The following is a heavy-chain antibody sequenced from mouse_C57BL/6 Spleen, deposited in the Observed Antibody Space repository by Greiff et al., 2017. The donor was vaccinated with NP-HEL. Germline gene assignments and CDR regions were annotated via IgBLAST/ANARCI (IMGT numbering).Heavy chain of an antibody. CDR2: INPSNGGT. CDR1: GYTFTSYW. CDR3: ARHSSGYYYAMDY. D-gene: IGHD3-2*02. Sequence: VQLQQSGTELVKPGASVKLSCKASGYTFTSYWMHWVKQRPGQGLEWIGNINPSNGGTNYNEKFKSKATLTVDKSSSTAYMQLSSLTSEDSAVYYCARHSSGYYYAMDYWGQGTSVTVSS. J-gene: IGHJ4*01. V-gene: IGHV1-53*01.